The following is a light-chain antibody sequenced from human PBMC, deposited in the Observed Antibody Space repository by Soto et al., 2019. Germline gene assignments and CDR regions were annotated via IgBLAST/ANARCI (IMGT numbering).Light chain of an antibody. CDR1: QSVSSN. J-gene: IGKJ4*01. Sequence: EIVMTQSPATLSVSPGERATLSCRASQSVSSNLAWYQQKPGQAPRLLIYGASTRATGIPARFSGSGSGTEFTLTISSLQSEDFALFFCQHYYKWPLSFGGGTKVDIK. CDR3: QHYYKWPLS. CDR2: GAS. V-gene: IGKV3-15*01.